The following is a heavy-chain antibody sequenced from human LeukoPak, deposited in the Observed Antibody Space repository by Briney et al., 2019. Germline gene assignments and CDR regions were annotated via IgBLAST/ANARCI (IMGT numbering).Heavy chain of an antibody. J-gene: IGHJ3*02. Sequence: SQTLSLTCTVSGGSISSGGYYWSWIRQPPGKGLEWIGEINHSGSTNYNPSLKSRVTISVDTSKNQFSLKLSSVTAADTAVYYCARPTIEWELSSVKNLYAFDIWGQGTMVTVSS. CDR3: ARPTIEWELSSVKNLYAFDI. CDR2: INHSGST. V-gene: IGHV4-30-2*01. D-gene: IGHD1-26*01. CDR1: GGSISSGGYY.